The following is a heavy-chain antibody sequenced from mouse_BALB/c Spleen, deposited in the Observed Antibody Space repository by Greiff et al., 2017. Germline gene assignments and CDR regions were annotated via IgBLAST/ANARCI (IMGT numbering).Heavy chain of an antibody. J-gene: IGHJ4*01. Sequence: EVQLVESGGGLVKPGGSLKLSCAASGFTFSDYYMYWVRQTPEKGLEWVATISDGGSYTYYPDSVKGRFTISRDNAKNNLYLQMSSLKSEDTAMYYCARDPDYAMEYWGQGTSVTVSS. CDR2: ISDGGSYT. V-gene: IGHV5-4*02. CDR3: ARDPDYAMEY. CDR1: GFTFSDYY.